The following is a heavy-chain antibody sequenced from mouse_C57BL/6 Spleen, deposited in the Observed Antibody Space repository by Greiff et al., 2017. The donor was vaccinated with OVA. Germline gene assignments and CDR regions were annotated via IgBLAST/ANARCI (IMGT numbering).Heavy chain of an antibody. CDR3: ASHYDGYYDYYAMDY. V-gene: IGHV1-50*01. D-gene: IGHD2-3*01. CDR2: IDPSDSYT. Sequence: QVQLQQPGAELVKPGASVKLSCKASGYTFTSYWMQWVKQRPGQGLEWIGEIDPSDSYTNYNQKFKGKATLTVDTSSSTAYMQLSSLTSEDSAVYYCASHYDGYYDYYAMDYWGQGTSVTVSS. J-gene: IGHJ4*01. CDR1: GYTFTSYW.